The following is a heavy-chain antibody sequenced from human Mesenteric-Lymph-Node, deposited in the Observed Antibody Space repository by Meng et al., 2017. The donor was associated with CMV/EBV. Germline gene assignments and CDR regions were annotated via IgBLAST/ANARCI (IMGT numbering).Heavy chain of an antibody. V-gene: IGHV3-23*03. CDR1: GFTFSSYA. CDR3: AKDFSGWSGYFYGMDV. CDR2: IYSGGSST. Sequence: GESLKISCAASGFTFSSYAMSWVRQAPGKGLEWVSVIYSGGSSTYYADSEKGRFTISRDNSKNTLYLQMNSLRAEDTAVYYCAKDFSGWSGYFYGMDVWGQGTTVTVSS. J-gene: IGHJ6*02. D-gene: IGHD6-19*01.